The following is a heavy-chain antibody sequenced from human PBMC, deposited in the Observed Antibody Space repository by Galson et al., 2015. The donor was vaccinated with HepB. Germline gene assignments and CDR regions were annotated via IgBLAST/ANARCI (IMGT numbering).Heavy chain of an antibody. V-gene: IGHV3-30-3*01. CDR3: ARGGGRMEVVVVAAVGY. CDR1: GFTFSSYA. Sequence: SLRLSCAASGFTFSSYAMHWVRQAPGKGLEWVAVISYDGSNKYYADSVKGRFTISRDNSKNTLYLQMNSLRAEDTAVYYCARGGGRMEVVVVAAVGYWGQGTLVTVSS. D-gene: IGHD2-15*01. J-gene: IGHJ4*02. CDR2: ISYDGSNK.